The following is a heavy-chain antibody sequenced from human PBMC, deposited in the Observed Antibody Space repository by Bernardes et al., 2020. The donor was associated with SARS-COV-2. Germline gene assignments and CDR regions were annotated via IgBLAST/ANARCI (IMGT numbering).Heavy chain of an antibody. CDR1: GGSFSGYY. CDR2: INYTGNT. Sequence: SETLSLTCAVHGGSFSGYYWNWIRQPPGKGLQWIGEINYTGNTNHNPSLKSRVTMSVDTSKNQFSLKLSTVTAADTAMYYCSRGCCSSRSCYNIDYWGQGALVTVSS. CDR3: SRGCCSSRSCYNIDY. V-gene: IGHV4-34*01. D-gene: IGHD2-2*01. J-gene: IGHJ4*02.